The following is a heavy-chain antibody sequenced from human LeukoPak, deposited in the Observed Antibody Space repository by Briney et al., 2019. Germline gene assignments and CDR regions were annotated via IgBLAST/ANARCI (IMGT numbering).Heavy chain of an antibody. D-gene: IGHD2-2*01. V-gene: IGHV1-18*01. CDR3: AREPGGCQPLPFDP. J-gene: IGHJ5*02. CDR1: GYTFTSYG. CDR2: ISAYNGNT. Sequence: GASVKVSCKASGYTFTSYGISWVRQAPGQGLEWMGWISAYNGNTNYAQKLQGRVTMTTDTSTSTAYMELSSLRSEDTAVYYCAREPGGCQPLPFDPWGQGTLVTVSS.